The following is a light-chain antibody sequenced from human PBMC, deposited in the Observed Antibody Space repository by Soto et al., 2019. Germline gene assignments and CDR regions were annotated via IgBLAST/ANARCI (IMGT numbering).Light chain of an antibody. CDR3: QQSYSTPPT. J-gene: IGKJ1*01. Sequence: DIQMTQSPSSLSASIGDRVTITCRASQSISTYLKWYQHKPGKAPKLLIYAASSLQSGVPSRFSGSGSGTEFTLTISSLQPEDFATYYCQQSYSTPPTFGQGTKVEIK. CDR2: AAS. CDR1: QSISTY. V-gene: IGKV1-39*01.